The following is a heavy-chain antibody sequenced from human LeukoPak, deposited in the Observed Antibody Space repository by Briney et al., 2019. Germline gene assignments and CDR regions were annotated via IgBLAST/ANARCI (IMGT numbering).Heavy chain of an antibody. Sequence: GGSRRPLSQAAGFSRGSAWMHWVRQAPRKGLVWVSRINSDGSITTYADSVKGRFTISRDNAKNTLYLQMNSLRAEDTAVYYCGRALGSPLDYWGQGTVVTVSS. D-gene: IGHD1-26*01. V-gene: IGHV3-74*01. CDR3: GRALGSPLDY. J-gene: IGHJ4*02. CDR2: INSDGSIT. CDR1: GFSRGSAW.